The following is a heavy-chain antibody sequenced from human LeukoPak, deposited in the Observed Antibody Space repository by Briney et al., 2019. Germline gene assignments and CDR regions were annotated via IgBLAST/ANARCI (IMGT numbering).Heavy chain of an antibody. V-gene: IGHV4-30-4*01. Sequence: SEALSLTCTVSGGSISSGDYYWSWIRQPPGKGLEWIGYIYYSGSTYYNPSLKSRVTISVDTSKNQFSLKLSSVTAADTAVYYCARLGLAALDYWGQGTLVTVSS. D-gene: IGHD3-16*01. CDR3: ARLGLAALDY. CDR2: IYYSGST. J-gene: IGHJ4*02. CDR1: GGSISSGDYY.